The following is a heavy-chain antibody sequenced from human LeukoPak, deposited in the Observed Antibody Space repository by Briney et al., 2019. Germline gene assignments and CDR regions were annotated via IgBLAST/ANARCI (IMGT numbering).Heavy chain of an antibody. J-gene: IGHJ4*02. CDR2: ISYSGST. Sequence: PSETLSLTCTVSGGSISTGSYYWGWIRQPPGKGLEWIGSISYSGSTYYNPSLKSRVTISVDTSKNQFSLRLSSVTAADTAVYYCARLSYYYDSSAYYGLYYFDFWGQGTLVTVSS. CDR3: ARLSYYYDSSAYYGLYYFDF. D-gene: IGHD3-22*01. CDR1: GGSISTGSYY. V-gene: IGHV4-39*01.